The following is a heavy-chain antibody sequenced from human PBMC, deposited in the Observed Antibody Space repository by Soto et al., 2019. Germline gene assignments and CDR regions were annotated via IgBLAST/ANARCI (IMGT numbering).Heavy chain of an antibody. J-gene: IGHJ3*02. CDR2: IKQEGREK. CDR3: ARDRVVTAISDI. V-gene: IGHV3-7*03. D-gene: IGHD2-21*02. Sequence: PGGSRRLSCAASGSTLRSYGMGWFRQSPGKGLEWVANIKQEGREKYYVDSVKGRFTISRDNAKNSLYLQMNSLRAEDTAVYYCARDRVVTAISDIWGQGTMVNVSS. CDR1: GSTLRSYG.